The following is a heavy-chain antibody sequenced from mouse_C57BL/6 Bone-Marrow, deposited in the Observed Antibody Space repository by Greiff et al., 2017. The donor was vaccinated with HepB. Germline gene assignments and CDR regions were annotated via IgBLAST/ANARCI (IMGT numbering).Heavy chain of an antibody. Sequence: GGGLVQPKGSLKLSCAASGFSFNTYAMNWVRQAPGKGLEWVARIRSKSNNYATYYADSVKDRFTISRDDSESMLYLQMNNLKTEDTAMYYCVRHDYDEGAMDYWGQGTSVTVSS. D-gene: IGHD2-4*01. V-gene: IGHV10-1*01. CDR1: GFSFNTYA. CDR2: IRSKSNNYAT. J-gene: IGHJ4*01. CDR3: VRHDYDEGAMDY.